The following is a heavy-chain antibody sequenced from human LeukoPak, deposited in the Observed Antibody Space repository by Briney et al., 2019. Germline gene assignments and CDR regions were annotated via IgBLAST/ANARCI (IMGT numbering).Heavy chain of an antibody. CDR2: IRYDGSNK. D-gene: IGHD2-2*01. CDR3: AKTVPDYCSSTSCRPRAHYYYYYMDV. J-gene: IGHJ6*03. Sequence: QTGGSLRLSCAASGFIFTSYSMNWVRQAPGKGLEWVAFIRYDGSNKYYADSVKGRFTISRDNSKNTLYLQMNSLRAEDTAVYYCAKTVPDYCSSTSCRPRAHYYYYYMDVWGKGTTVTISS. V-gene: IGHV3-30*02. CDR1: GFIFTSYS.